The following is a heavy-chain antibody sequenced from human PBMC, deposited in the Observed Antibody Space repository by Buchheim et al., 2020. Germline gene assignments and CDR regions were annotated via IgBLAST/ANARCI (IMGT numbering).Heavy chain of an antibody. J-gene: IGHJ4*02. V-gene: IGHV3-30*18. CDR1: GFTFSSYG. D-gene: IGHD1-26*01. Sequence: QVQLVESGGGVVQPGRSLRLSCAASGFTFSSYGMHWVRQAPGKGLEWVAVISYDGSNKYYADSVKGRFTISRDKSKNTLYLQMNSLRAEDTAVYYCANSGELTSFGYWGQGTL. CDR3: ANSGELTSFGY. CDR2: ISYDGSNK.